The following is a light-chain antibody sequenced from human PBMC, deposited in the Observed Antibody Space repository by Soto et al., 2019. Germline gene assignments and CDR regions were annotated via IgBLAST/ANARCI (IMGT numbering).Light chain of an antibody. J-gene: IGLJ3*02. Sequence: QSALTQPASVSGSPGESITISCIGTKNDIGSYRFVSWYQQHPGEAPKLMISEGSKRPSGTSNRFSDSKSGNTASLRISGLQAEDEADYYCCSYAGSSTWVFGGGTKLTVL. CDR2: EGS. V-gene: IGLV2-23*01. CDR1: KNDIGSYRF. CDR3: CSYAGSSTWV.